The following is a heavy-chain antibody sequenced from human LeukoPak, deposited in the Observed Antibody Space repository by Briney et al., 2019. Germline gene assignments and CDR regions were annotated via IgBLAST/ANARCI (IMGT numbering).Heavy chain of an antibody. J-gene: IGHJ4*02. V-gene: IGHV3-21*01. CDR2: ISRTGNSI. D-gene: IGHD4-23*01. CDR3: TRGRNSGGPYFFDF. CDR1: GFTFSSFA. Sequence: GGSLRLSCAVSGFTFSSFAINGVPQAPGKGLGGVSSISRTGNSIYYADSVQGRFTISRDNAKSSLFLQMNSLRTEDTALYYCTRGRNSGGPYFFDFWGQGTLVTVSS.